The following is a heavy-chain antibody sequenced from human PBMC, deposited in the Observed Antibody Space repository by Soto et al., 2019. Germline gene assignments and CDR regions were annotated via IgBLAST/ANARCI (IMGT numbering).Heavy chain of an antibody. CDR3: ARIAASGIVHDFDF. Sequence: QVQLVQSEGEVKKPGASVKISCRASGYTFTSYAINWVRQAPGQGLEWMGWTSAHSGNTNYAQKVQGGVTMTTATSTSTAYMELRSLRSDDTAIYYCARIAASGIVHDFDFWGQGTLVTVSS. J-gene: IGHJ4*02. D-gene: IGHD6-13*01. V-gene: IGHV1-18*01. CDR2: TSAHSGNT. CDR1: GYTFTSYA.